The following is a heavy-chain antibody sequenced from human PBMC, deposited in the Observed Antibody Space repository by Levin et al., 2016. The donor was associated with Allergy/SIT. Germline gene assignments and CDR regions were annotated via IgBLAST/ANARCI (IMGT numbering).Heavy chain of an antibody. CDR3: AGAPAARRPFDY. CDR1: GGSISSGGYY. Sequence: SETLSLTCTVSGGSISSGGYYWSWIRQHPGKGLEWIGYIYYSGSTYYNPSLKSRVTISVDTSKNQFSLKLSSVTAADTAVYYCAGAPAARRPFDYWGQGTLVTVSS. D-gene: IGHD6-6*01. V-gene: IGHV4-31*03. CDR2: IYYSGST. J-gene: IGHJ4*02.